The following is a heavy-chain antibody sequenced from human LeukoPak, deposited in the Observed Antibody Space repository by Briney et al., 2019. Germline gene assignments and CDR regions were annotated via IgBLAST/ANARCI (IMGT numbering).Heavy chain of an antibody. J-gene: IGHJ5*02. CDR3: ARPVAASGGWFDP. CDR2: IYYSGST. Sequence: SETLSLTCTVPGGSIGSSSYYWGWIRRPPGKGLEWFGSIYYSGSTYYNPSLKSRVTISVDTSKNQFSLKLSSVTAADTAVYYCARPVAASGGWFDPWGQGTLVTVSS. CDR1: GGSIGSSSYY. V-gene: IGHV4-39*01. D-gene: IGHD6-19*01.